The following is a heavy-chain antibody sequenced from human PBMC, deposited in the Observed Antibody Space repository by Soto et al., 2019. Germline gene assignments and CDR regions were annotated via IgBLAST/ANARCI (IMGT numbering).Heavy chain of an antibody. CDR2: IYYSGST. CDR3: ARDGPLGYCSSTSCYRGAYNWFDP. V-gene: IGHV4-39*02. Sequence: SETLSLTCTVPGGSISSSSYYWGWIRQPPGKGLEWIGSIYYSGSTYYNPSLKSRVTISVDTSKNQFSLKLSSVTAADTAVYYCARDGPLGYCSSTSCYRGAYNWFDPWGQGTLVTVS. D-gene: IGHD2-2*02. CDR1: GGSISSSSYY. J-gene: IGHJ5*02.